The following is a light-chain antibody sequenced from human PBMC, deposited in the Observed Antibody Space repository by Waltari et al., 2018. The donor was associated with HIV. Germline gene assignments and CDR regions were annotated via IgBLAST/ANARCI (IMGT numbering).Light chain of an antibody. V-gene: IGLV2-8*01. CDR3: SAYAGSNNWVV. Sequence: QSALTQPPSASGSPGHSVTISCTGTSSDVGGYKYVSCYQQHPGKAPKLMIYDVSKRPSGVPDRFSGSKSGNTASLTVSGLQAEDEADDYCSAYAGSNNWVVFGGGTKLTVL. CDR1: SSDVGGYKY. J-gene: IGLJ2*01. CDR2: DVS.